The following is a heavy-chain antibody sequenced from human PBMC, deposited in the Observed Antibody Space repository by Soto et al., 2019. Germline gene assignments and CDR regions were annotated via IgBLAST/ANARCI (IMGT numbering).Heavy chain of an antibody. V-gene: IGHV4-59*01. CDR3: ARDSRDVVVPAADYYGMDV. CDR2: IYYSGST. D-gene: IGHD2-2*01. J-gene: IGHJ6*02. Sequence: PSETLSLTCTVSGDSINHYYWSWIRQPPGKGLEWIGYIYYSGSTYYSPSLKSRVTISVDTSKNQFSLKLNSVTAADTAVYYCARDSRDVVVPAADYYGMDVWGQGTTVTVSS. CDR1: GDSINHYY.